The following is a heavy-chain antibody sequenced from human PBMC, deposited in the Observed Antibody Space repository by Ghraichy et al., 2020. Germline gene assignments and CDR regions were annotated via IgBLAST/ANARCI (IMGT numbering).Heavy chain of an antibody. Sequence: GGSLRLSCAASGFTFSSYGMHWVRQAPGKGLEWVAVIWYDGSNKYYADSVKGRFTISRDNSKNTLYLQMNSLRAEDTAVYYCARDFPHYDFWSGYYYYGMDVWGQGTTVTVSS. D-gene: IGHD3-3*01. CDR2: IWYDGSNK. CDR1: GFTFSSYG. J-gene: IGHJ6*02. CDR3: ARDFPHYDFWSGYYYYGMDV. V-gene: IGHV3-33*01.